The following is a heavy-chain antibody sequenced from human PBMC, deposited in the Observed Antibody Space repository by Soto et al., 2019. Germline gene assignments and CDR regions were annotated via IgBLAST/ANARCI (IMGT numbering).Heavy chain of an antibody. V-gene: IGHV3-23*01. Sequence: EVQLLESGGTLVQPGGSLRLSCAASGFTFSTYAMNWVRQAPGKGLEWVSGIGASGGSTYYSDSLKGRFTISRDNSRKTVFLQMKSLRAEDTAVYYCAKSLWVGATTEGIDYWGQGTLVTGSS. J-gene: IGHJ4*02. D-gene: IGHD1-26*01. CDR2: IGASGGST. CDR3: AKSLWVGATTEGIDY. CDR1: GFTFSTYA.